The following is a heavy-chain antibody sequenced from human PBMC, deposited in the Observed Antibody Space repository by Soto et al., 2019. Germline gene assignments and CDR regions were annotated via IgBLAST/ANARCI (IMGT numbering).Heavy chain of an antibody. CDR2: IYWDDDK. V-gene: IGHV2-5*02. CDR3: AHHHKLYDSSGYYLRWFDP. Sequence: SGPALVNPTPTLTLTGTFSGFSLSSSGVGGGWIRQPPGKALEWLALIYWDDDKRYSPSLKSRLTITKDTSKNQVVLTMTNMDPVDTATYYCAHHHKLYDSSGYYLRWFDPWGQGTLVTVSS. CDR1: GFSLSSSGVG. J-gene: IGHJ5*02. D-gene: IGHD3-22*01.